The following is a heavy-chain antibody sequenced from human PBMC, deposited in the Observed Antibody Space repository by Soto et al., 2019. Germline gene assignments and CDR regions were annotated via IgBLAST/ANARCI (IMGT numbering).Heavy chain of an antibody. CDR2: ISLYSDGT. D-gene: IGHD5-12*01. CDR1: GYTFSNYG. Sequence: ASVKVSCKTSGYTFSNYGITWVRQAPGQPLEWLGWISLYSDGTNYAQKFQGRVSMTTDTSTTTAYMELSSLRSEDTAVYYCASHDVEMATIRYTTGYYYYGMDVWGQGTTVTVSS. V-gene: IGHV1-18*01. J-gene: IGHJ6*02. CDR3: ASHDVEMATIRYTTGYYYYGMDV.